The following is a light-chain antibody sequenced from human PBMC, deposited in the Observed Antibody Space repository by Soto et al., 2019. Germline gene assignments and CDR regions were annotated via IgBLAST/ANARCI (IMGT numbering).Light chain of an antibody. CDR3: QQRSDWPPT. CDR1: QSVSSSH. V-gene: IGKV3D-20*02. CDR2: GTS. J-gene: IGKJ1*01. Sequence: EIVLTQSPGTLSLSPGERATLSCRTSQSVSSSHLAWYQQKPGQAPSLLIYGTSSRAPDIPDRFSGSGSGTDFTLTISRLEPEDFAVYYCQQRSDWPPTFGQGTKVEIK.